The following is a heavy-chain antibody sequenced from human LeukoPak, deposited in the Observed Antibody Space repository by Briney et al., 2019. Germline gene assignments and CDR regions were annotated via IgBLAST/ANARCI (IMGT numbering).Heavy chain of an antibody. V-gene: IGHV3-21*01. CDR1: GFTFSSYS. J-gene: IGHJ3*02. CDR2: IISIISYI. D-gene: IGHD2-21*01. Sequence: PGGSLRLSCAAYGFTFSSYSMNWVRQAPGKGLEWVSSIISIISYIYYADSVKGRFTISRDNAKNSLYLKMNGLRAEDTAVYYCARPYCGGDCSRGAFDISGQGTMVTVSS. CDR3: ARPYCGGDCSRGAFDI.